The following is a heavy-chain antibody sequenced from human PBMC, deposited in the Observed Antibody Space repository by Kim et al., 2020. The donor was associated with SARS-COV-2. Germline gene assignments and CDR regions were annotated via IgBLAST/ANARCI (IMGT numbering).Heavy chain of an antibody. CDR3: ARDDGSGTYYYFSDA. D-gene: IGHD3-10*01. CDR1: GFTFNDYG. Sequence: GGSLRLSCAASGFTFNDYGMHWVRQAPGKGLEWVAGICWDGSSTGYADSVKGRFTISRDNAKNTLYLQMNSLRAEDTAVYYCARDDGSGTYYYFSDAWG. V-gene: IGHV3-20*04. CDR2: ICWDGSST. J-gene: IGHJ6*03.